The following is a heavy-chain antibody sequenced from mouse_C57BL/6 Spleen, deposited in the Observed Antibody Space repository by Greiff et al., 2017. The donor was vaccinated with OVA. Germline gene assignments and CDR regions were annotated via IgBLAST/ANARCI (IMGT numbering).Heavy chain of an antibody. J-gene: IGHJ3*01. D-gene: IGHD1-1*01. V-gene: IGHV3-6*01. CDR1: GYSITSGYY. CDR2: ISYDGSN. CDR3: ARGGKNYYALVAY. Sequence: EVQLVESGPGLVKPSQSLSLTCSVSGYSITSGYYWYWIRQFPGNKLEWMGYISYDGSNNYNQSLKNRISITRDTSKNQFFLKLNSVTTEDTATYYCARGGKNYYALVAYWGQGTLVTVSA.